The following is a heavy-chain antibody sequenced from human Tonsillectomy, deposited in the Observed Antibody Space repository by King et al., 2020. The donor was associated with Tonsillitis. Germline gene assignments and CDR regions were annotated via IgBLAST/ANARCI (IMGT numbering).Heavy chain of an antibody. J-gene: IGHJ6*04. CDR1: GGSVSGYY. D-gene: IGHD1-26*01. Sequence: QVQLQQWGAGLLKPSETLSLTCAVYGGSVSGYYWSWIRQPPGKGLEWIGEINHGGSTNYSPSLKSRVTMSVDTSKNQFSLKLTSVTAADTAVYYCARGWEGFYTILAVWGRGTTVTVSS. CDR3: ARGWEGFYTILAV. CDR2: INHGGST. V-gene: IGHV4-34*01.